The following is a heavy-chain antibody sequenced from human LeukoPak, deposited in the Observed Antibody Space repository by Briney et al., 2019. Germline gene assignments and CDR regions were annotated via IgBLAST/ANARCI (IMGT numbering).Heavy chain of an antibody. CDR3: ARMYCSSTSCYAGYFDY. J-gene: IGHJ4*02. CDR1: GGTFSSYA. Sequence: SVNVPCKASGGTFSSYAISWVRQAPGQGLEWMGGIIPIFGTANYAQKFQGRVTITADESTSTAYMELSSLRSEDTAVYYCARMYCSSTSCYAGYFDYWGQGTLVTVSS. V-gene: IGHV1-69*13. CDR2: IIPIFGTA. D-gene: IGHD2-2*01.